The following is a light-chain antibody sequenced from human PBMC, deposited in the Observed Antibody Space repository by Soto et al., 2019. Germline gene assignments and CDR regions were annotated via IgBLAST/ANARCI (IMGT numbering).Light chain of an antibody. CDR1: QSISSW. Sequence: TQSPSTLSASVGDRVTITCRASQSISSWLAWYQQKPGQTPRLIIYGASSRATGIPDRFTGSGSGADFTLTISRLEPEDFAVFYCQQYDSSQTFGQGTKVDI. CDR3: QQYDSSQT. CDR2: GAS. J-gene: IGKJ1*01. V-gene: IGKV3-20*01.